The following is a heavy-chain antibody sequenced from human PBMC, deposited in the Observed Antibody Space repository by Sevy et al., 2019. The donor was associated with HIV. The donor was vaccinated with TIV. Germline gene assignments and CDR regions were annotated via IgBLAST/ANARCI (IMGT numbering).Heavy chain of an antibody. CDR3: ARVSGWHLLYGLDV. CDR2: MNTNTGNT. D-gene: IGHD6-19*01. CDR1: GFNFRSYD. V-gene: IGHV1-8*02. Sequence: ASVKVSCEASGFNFRSYDIYWVRQAPGQGLEWMGWMNTNTGNTGFSQKFQGRVTMTRNSSISTAYMELSNLRSEDTAVSYGARVSGWHLLYGLDVWGQGTTVTVSS. J-gene: IGHJ6*01.